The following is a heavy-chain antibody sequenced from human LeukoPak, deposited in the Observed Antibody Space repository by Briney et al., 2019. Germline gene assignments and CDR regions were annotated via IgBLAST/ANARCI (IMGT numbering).Heavy chain of an antibody. CDR2: IPYDGANK. J-gene: IGHJ4*02. V-gene: IGHV3-30*02. CDR3: VNGCDSRGYFCYFDY. CDR1: GLTFINHG. D-gene: IGHD3-22*01. Sequence: GGSLRLSCTASGLTFINHGMHWVRQAPGKGLEWVAFIPYDGANKYYADSVKGRFTISRDTSKNMLSLQMSSLSAEATALYYCVNGCDSRGYFCYFDYWGQGALVTVSS.